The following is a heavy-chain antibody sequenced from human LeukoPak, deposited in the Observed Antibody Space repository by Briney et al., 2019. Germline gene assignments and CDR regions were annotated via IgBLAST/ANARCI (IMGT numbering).Heavy chain of an antibody. D-gene: IGHD3/OR15-3a*01. J-gene: IGHJ4*02. CDR3: ARGGWTQAQPLDY. CDR1: GGTFSSYA. V-gene: IGHV1-46*01. CDR2: INPSSGST. Sequence: ASVKVSCKASGGTFSSYAISWVRQAPGQGLEWMAIINPSSGSTSYAQTFQGRVTMTRDTSTSTVSMELSSLRSEDTAVYYCARGGWTQAQPLDYWGQGTLVAVSS.